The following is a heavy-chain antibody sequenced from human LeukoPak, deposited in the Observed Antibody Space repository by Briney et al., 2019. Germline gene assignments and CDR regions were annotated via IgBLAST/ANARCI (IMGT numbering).Heavy chain of an antibody. CDR2: IYYSKNT. CDR1: GGSISSSSAY. V-gene: IGHV4-39*07. Sequence: SETLSLTCTVSGGSISSSSAYWGWIRQPPGKGLEWIGSIYYSKNTYYNPSLKSRVTISADTSKNQFSLTLGSVTAADTAVYYCTRSLGVVIHGGMDVWGQGTTVTVSS. J-gene: IGHJ6*02. CDR3: TRSLGVVIHGGMDV. D-gene: IGHD3-3*01.